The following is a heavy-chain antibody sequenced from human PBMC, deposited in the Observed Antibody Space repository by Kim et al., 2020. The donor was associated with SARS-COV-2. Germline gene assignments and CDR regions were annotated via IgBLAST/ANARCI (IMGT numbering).Heavy chain of an antibody. Sequence: GGSLRLSCAASGFRLRSYGMHWIRHAPGRGLEWVADIWAGDRHIYYADSVKGRFTISREDSTNTLFLQMNSLRAEDTAVYYCARDEDPTTLHWYFGLWGRGTLVSVSS. CDR2: IWAGDRHI. V-gene: IGHV3-33*02. J-gene: IGHJ2*01. D-gene: IGHD1-26*01. CDR3: ARDEDPTTLHWYFGL. CDR1: GFRLRSYG.